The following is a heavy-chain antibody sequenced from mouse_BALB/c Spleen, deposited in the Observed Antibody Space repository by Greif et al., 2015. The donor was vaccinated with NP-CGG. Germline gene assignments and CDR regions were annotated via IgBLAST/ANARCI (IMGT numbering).Heavy chain of an antibody. CDR1: GFNIKDTY. CDR3: ARNDGFAY. J-gene: IGHJ3*01. V-gene: IGHV14-3*02. Sequence: EVQLQQSGAELVKPGASVKLSCTASGFNIKDTYMHSVKQRPEQGLEWIGRIDPANGNTKYDPKFQGKATITADTSSNTAYLQLSSLTSEDTAVYYCARNDGFAYWGQGTLVTVSA. D-gene: IGHD2-12*01. CDR2: IDPANGNT.